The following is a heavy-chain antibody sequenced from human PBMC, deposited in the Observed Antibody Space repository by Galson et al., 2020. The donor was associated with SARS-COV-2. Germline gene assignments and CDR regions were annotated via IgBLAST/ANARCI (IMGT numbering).Heavy chain of an antibody. Sequence: GGSLRLSCAASGFTFSSYGMHWVRQAPGKGLEWVAVIWYDGSNKYYADSMKGRFTISRDNSKNTLYLQMNSLRAEDTAVYYCARDIAVAGTADPVEPDVWGQGTTVTVSS. CDR2: IWYDGSNK. D-gene: IGHD6-19*01. J-gene: IGHJ6*02. V-gene: IGHV3-33*01. CDR3: ARDIAVAGTADPVEPDV. CDR1: GFTFSSYG.